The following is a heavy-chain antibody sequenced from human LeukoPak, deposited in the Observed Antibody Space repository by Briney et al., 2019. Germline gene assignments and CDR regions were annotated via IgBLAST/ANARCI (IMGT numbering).Heavy chain of an antibody. CDR2: IYYSGST. J-gene: IGHJ3*02. V-gene: IGHV4-59*08. CDR3: ARLRLGVGSAFDI. CDR1: GGSISSHY. Sequence: SETLSLTCTVSGGSISSHYWSWIRQPPGKGLEWIGYIYYSGSTNYNPSLKSRVTISVDTSKNQFSLKLSSVTAADTAVYYCARLRLGVGSAFDIWGQGTMVTVSS. D-gene: IGHD3-16*01.